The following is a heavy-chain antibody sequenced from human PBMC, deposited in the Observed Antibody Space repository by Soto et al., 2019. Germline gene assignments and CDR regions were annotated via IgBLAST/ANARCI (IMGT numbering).Heavy chain of an antibody. CDR1: GGSIRSGDSY. Sequence: SETLSLTCTVSGGSIRSGDSYWSWIRQPPGKGLEWIGYIYYSGSTYYNPSLKSRVTISLDTSKNQFSLNLSSVTAADTAVYYCARAHYSDRSGTDYWGQGTLVTVSS. V-gene: IGHV4-30-4*01. CDR3: ARAHYSDRSGTDY. J-gene: IGHJ4*02. CDR2: IYYSGST. D-gene: IGHD3-22*01.